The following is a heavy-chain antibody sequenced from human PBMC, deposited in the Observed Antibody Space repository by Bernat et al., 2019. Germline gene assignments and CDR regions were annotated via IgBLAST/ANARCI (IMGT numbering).Heavy chain of an antibody. CDR2: IKSGAETT. J-gene: IGHJ4*02. CDR1: GFTFSSTW. V-gene: IGHV3-15*07. CDR3: TTSSGWYNFDY. D-gene: IGHD6-19*01. Sequence: EVQLVESGGGLVKPGGSLRLSCAASGFTFSSTWMNWVRQAPGKGLDWVGRIKSGAETTDYAAHVKGRFTSSRDDSTNTLYLRMHSLKTEDTAVYYCTTSSGWYNFDYWGQGTLVTVSS.